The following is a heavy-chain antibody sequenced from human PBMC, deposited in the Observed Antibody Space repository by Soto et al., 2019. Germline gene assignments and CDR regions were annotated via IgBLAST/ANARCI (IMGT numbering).Heavy chain of an antibody. V-gene: IGHV6-1*01. CDR1: GDSISSNSAA. J-gene: IGHJ4*02. Sequence: PSQTLSLTCVISGDSISSNSAAWNWIRQSPSRGLEWLGRTYYRSKWYKDYPVSVRSRVAIDPDTSKNQFSLQLNSVTPDDTAVYYCARDVGLALDHWGQGALVTVPS. CDR3: ARDVGLALDH. CDR2: TYYRSKWYK.